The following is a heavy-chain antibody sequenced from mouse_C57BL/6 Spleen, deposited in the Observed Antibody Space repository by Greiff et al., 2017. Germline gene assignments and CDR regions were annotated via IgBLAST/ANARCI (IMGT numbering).Heavy chain of an antibody. V-gene: IGHV1-55*01. CDR1: GYTFTSYW. CDR2: IYPGSGST. J-gene: IGHJ4*01. CDR3: ARGYGYYAMDY. Sequence: QVQLQQPGAELVKPGASVKMSCKASGYTFTSYWITWVKQRPGQGLEWIGDIYPGSGSTNYNEKLKGKATLTVDTSSRTAYMQLSSLTSEDSAVYYCARGYGYYAMDYWGQGTSVTVSS. D-gene: IGHD1-2*01.